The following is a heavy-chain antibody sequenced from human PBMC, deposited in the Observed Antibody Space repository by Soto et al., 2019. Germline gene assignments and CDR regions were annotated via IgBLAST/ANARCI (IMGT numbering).Heavy chain of an antibody. CDR2: IYYSGST. V-gene: IGHV4-59*01. CDR1: GGSISSYY. Sequence: SETLSLTCTVSGGSISSYYWSWIRQPPGKGLEWIGYIYYSGSTNYNPSLKSRVTISVDTSKNQFSLKLSSVTAADTAVYYCARAPWDKGYFDYWGQGTLVTVS. D-gene: IGHD1-26*01. CDR3: ARAPWDKGYFDY. J-gene: IGHJ4*02.